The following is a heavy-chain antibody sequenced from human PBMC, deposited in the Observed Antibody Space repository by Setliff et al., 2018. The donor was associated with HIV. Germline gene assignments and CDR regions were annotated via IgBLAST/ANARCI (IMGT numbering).Heavy chain of an antibody. CDR1: GFTFSNYG. D-gene: IGHD5-12*01. J-gene: IGHJ3*02. CDR3: AKVRLMFLDDAFDI. CDR2: IRFDGYNK. Sequence: GGSLRLSCAASGFTFSNYGMNWVRQAPGKGLECVAFIRFDGYNKYYADSVKGRFTISRDNSKNTLYLQMNSLGADDRAVYYWAKVRLMFLDDAFDIWGQGTMVTVSS. V-gene: IGHV3-30*02.